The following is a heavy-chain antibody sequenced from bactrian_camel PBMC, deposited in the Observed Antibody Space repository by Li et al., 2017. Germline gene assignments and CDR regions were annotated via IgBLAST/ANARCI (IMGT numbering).Heavy chain of an antibody. CDR2: VVAGDGPT. Sequence: HVQLVESGGGSVQAGGSLKLSCRASGYSYRWTCVGWFRQAPGKEREGVAVVAGDGPTLYADSVEGRFTVFKGNAGKTLYLQMNSLRPEDTAMYYCAALAEGRTVEGGVSLWTLFESGYWGQGT. CDR1: GYSYRWTC. J-gene: IGHJ3*01. CDR3: AALAEGRTVEGGVSLWTLFESGY. D-gene: IGHD3*01. V-gene: IGHV3S1*01.